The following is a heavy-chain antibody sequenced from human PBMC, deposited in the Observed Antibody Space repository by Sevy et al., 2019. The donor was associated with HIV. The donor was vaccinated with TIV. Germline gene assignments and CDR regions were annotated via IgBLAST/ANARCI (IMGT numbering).Heavy chain of an antibody. Sequence: GGSLRLSCAASGFTFSSYWMSWVRQAPGKGLEWVANIKQDGSEKYYVDSVKGRFTISRDNAKNSLYLQMNSLRAEDTAGYYCARDDYYDSSGYVLWYYYYGMDVWGQGTTVTVSS. J-gene: IGHJ6*02. CDR2: IKQDGSEK. CDR3: ARDDYYDSSGYVLWYYYYGMDV. CDR1: GFTFSSYW. V-gene: IGHV3-7*03. D-gene: IGHD3-22*01.